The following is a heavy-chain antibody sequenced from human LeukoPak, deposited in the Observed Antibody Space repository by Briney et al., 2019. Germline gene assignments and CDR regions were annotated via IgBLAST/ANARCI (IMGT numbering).Heavy chain of an antibody. V-gene: IGHV4-31*03. D-gene: IGHD3-3*01. CDR2: IYHSGRS. J-gene: IGHJ4*02. CDR3: ARSGITIFGELFDY. CDR1: GDSISNGVKY. Sequence: SETLSLTCTVSGDSISNGVKYWSWIRQHPGRGLEWIGYIYHSGRSYYNPSLKSRITMSVDTSKNQFSLNLSSVTAADTAVYYCARSGITIFGELFDYWGQGTLVTVSS.